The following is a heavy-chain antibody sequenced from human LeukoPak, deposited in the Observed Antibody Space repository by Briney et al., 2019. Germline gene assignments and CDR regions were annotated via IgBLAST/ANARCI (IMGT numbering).Heavy chain of an antibody. CDR2: IYYSGST. D-gene: IGHD5-24*01. CDR1: GGSVSSGSYY. Sequence: TSETLSLTCTVSGGSVSSGSYYWSWIRQPPGKGLEWIGYIYYSGSTNYNPSLKSRVTISVDTSKNQFSLKLSSVTAADTAVYYCAGDGYNTYYFDYWGQGTLVTVSS. J-gene: IGHJ4*02. V-gene: IGHV4-61*01. CDR3: AGDGYNTYYFDY.